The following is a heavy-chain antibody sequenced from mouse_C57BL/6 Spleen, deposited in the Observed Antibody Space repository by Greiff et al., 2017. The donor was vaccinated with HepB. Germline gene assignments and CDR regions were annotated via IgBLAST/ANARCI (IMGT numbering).Heavy chain of an antibody. V-gene: IGHV1-52*01. CDR3: ARDAGLRRNFDD. J-gene: IGHJ2*01. Sequence: QVQLQQPGAELVRPGSSVKLSCKASGYTFTSYWMHWVKQRPIQGLEWIGNIDPSDSETHYNQKFKDKATLTVDKSSSTAYMQLSSLTSEDSAVYYCARDAGLRRNFDDWGQGTTLTVSS. D-gene: IGHD2-4*01. CDR1: GYTFTSYW. CDR2: IDPSDSET.